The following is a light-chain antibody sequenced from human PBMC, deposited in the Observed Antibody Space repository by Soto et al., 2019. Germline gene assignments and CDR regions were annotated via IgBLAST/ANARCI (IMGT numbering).Light chain of an antibody. CDR2: EVS. J-gene: IGLJ1*01. V-gene: IGLV2-14*01. CDR1: SSDVGRYNY. Sequence: QSVLTQPASVSGSPGQSITISCTGASSDVGRYNYASWYQLHPGKAPKLIIYEVSNRPSGVSNRFSGSKSGNTASLTISGLRAEDDADYYCNSYPSSTAYVFGTGTKVTVL. CDR3: NSYPSSTAYV.